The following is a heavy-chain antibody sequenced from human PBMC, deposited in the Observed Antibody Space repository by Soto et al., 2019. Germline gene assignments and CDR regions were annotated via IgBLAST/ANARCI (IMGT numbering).Heavy chain of an antibody. CDR2: IYYSGST. D-gene: IGHD2-15*01. Sequence: SETLSLTCTVSGGSMISHYWSWIRQPPGKGLEWIGSIYYSGSTYYNPSLKSRVTISVDTSKNQFSLKLSSVTAADTAVYYCARHTPAISISDHWGQGTLVTVSS. CDR1: GGSMISHY. J-gene: IGHJ4*02. V-gene: IGHV4-59*05. CDR3: ARHTPAISISDH.